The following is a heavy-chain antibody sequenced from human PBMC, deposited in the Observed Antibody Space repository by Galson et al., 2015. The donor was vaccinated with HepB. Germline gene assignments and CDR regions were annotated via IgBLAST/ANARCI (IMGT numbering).Heavy chain of an antibody. Sequence: CAISGDSVSSDSSAWNWIRQSPSRSLEWLGRTYYRSQWYHDYSGSLQSRITINAETSTNQFFLQLDSVTPEDTAVYYCARDGYLGLVYYFDYWGPGILVTVS. CDR3: ARDGYLGLVYYFDY. D-gene: IGHD6-25*01. CDR2: TYYRSQWYH. J-gene: IGHJ4*02. V-gene: IGHV6-1*01. CDR1: GDSVSSDSSA.